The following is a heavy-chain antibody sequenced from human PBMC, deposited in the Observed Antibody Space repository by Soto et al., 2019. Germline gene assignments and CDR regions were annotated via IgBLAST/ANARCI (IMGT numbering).Heavy chain of an antibody. J-gene: IGHJ5*02. CDR1: GFTFSSYV. CDR2: IWYDGSNK. V-gene: IGHV3-33*01. D-gene: IGHD4-17*01. Sequence: GGSLRLSCAASGFTFSSYVMHWVRQAPGKGLEWVAVIWYDGSNKYYADSVKGRFTISRDNSKNTLYLQMNSLRAEDTAVYYCARDSGDPRLSWFDPWGQGTLVTVSS. CDR3: ARDSGDPRLSWFDP.